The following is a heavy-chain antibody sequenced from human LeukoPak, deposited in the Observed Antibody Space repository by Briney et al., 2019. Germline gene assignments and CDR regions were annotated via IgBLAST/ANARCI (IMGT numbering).Heavy chain of an antibody. CDR2: IKDDGSQT. CDR1: GFAFNSYW. J-gene: IGHJ6*03. D-gene: IGHD1-1*01. V-gene: IGHV3-7*01. Sequence: GGSLRLSCVASGFAFNSYWMSWVRQAPGKGLEWVANIKDDGSQTYLVDSVKGRFTLSRDNAKSSMYLQLTSLTTDDTAVYYCARGLDHHYYYYYMDVWGKGTTVTVSS. CDR3: ARGLDHHYYYYYMDV.